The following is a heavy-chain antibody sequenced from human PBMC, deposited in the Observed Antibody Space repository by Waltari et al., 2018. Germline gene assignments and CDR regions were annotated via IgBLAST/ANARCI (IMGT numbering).Heavy chain of an antibody. CDR2: INHSGST. CDR3: ARAFWSGYPEACDI. J-gene: IGHJ3*02. D-gene: IGHD3-3*01. V-gene: IGHV4-34*01. Sequence: QVQLQQWGAGLLKPSETLSLTCAVYGGSFSGYYWSWIRQPPGKGLEWIGEINHSGSTNYNPSLKSRVTISVDTSKNQFSRKLSSVTAADTAVYYCARAFWSGYPEACDIWGQGTMVTVSS. CDR1: GGSFSGYY.